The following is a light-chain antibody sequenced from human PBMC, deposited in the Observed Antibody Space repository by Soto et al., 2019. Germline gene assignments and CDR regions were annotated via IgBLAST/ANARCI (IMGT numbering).Light chain of an antibody. Sequence: DIQMTQSPSSLSASVGDRVTITCRASQSISSHLNWYQKKSGEAPKLLIYAASRLQSGVPSRFSGSGSGTEFTLTISSLQPEDFATYHCQQSYATPLTFGGGSKMDIK. CDR1: QSISSH. CDR3: QQSYATPLT. V-gene: IGKV1-39*01. CDR2: AAS. J-gene: IGKJ4*01.